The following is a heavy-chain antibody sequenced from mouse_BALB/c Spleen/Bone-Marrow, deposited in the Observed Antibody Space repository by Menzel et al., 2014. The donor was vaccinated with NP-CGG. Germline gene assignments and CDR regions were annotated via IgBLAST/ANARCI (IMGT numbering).Heavy chain of an antibody. J-gene: IGHJ2*01. CDR2: IYPSDSYT. CDR3: TRGTRYYFDY. CDR1: GYTFTSYW. D-gene: IGHD3-3*01. V-gene: IGHV1-69*02. Sequence: VQLQESGAELVRPGASVNLSCKASGYTFTSYWINWVKQRPGQGLEWIGNIYPSDSYTNYNQKFKDKATLTVDKSSSTAYMQLSSPTSEDSAVYYCTRGTRYYFDYWGQGTTLTVSS.